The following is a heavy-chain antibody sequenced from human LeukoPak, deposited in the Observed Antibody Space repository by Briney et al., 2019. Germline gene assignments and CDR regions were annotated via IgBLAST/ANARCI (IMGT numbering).Heavy chain of an antibody. Sequence: SETLSLTCTVSGGSISSGDYYWSWIRQPPGKGLEWIGYIYYSGSTYYNPSLKSRVTISVDTSKNQFSLKLSSVTAADTAVYYCARDMGYDFWSGSGWFDSWGQGTLVTVSS. D-gene: IGHD3-3*01. J-gene: IGHJ5*01. CDR1: GGSISSGDYY. CDR2: IYYSGST. CDR3: ARDMGYDFWSGSGWFDS. V-gene: IGHV4-30-4*08.